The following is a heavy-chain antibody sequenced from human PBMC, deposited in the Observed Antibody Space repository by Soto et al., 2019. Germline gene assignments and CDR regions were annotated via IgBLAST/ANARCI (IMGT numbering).Heavy chain of an antibody. CDR3: AVPVFDYSNYAFDY. V-gene: IGHV1-2*04. CDR2: INPNSGGT. CDR1: GYTFTGYY. D-gene: IGHD4-4*01. J-gene: IGHJ4*02. Sequence: VASVKVSCKASGYTFTGYYMHWVRQAPGQGLEWMGWINPNSGGTNYAQKFQGWVTMTRDTSISTAYMELSRLRSDDTAVYYCAVPVFDYSNYAFDYWGQGTLVTVSS.